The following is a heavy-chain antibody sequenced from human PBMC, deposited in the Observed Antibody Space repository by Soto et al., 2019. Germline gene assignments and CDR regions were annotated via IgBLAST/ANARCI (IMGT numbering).Heavy chain of an antibody. D-gene: IGHD1-1*01. J-gene: IGHJ4*02. CDR1: GFTFSSYW. CDR2: INSDGSST. V-gene: IGHV3-74*01. CDR3: AGGGTWVVDY. Sequence: EVQLVESGGGLVQPGESLRLSCAASGFTFSSYWMHWVRQTPGKGLVWVSRINSDGSSTNDADSVKGRFTISRDNAKNTLYLQVNSLRAEDTAVYYCAGGGTWVVDYWGQGTLVTVSP.